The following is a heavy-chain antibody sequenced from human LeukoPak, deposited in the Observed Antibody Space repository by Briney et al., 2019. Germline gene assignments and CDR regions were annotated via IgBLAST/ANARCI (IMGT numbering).Heavy chain of an antibody. V-gene: IGHV3-64D*09. D-gene: IGHD6-19*01. CDR2: ISSNGGRT. Sequence: GGSLRLSCSASGFTFSSYAMYWVRQAPGKGLEYVSGISSNGGRTYYADSVKGRFTISRDNSKNTLYLQMSSLRAEDTAVYYCVKITSSSGGDYWGQGTLVTVSS. CDR1: GFTFSSYA. J-gene: IGHJ4*02. CDR3: VKITSSSGGDY.